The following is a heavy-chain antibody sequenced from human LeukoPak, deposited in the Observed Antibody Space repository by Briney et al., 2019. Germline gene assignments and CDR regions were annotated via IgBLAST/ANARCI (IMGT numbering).Heavy chain of an antibody. CDR1: GGTFSSYA. D-gene: IGHD1-1*01. CDR3: ARDWNDRWFDP. Sequence: SVKVSCKASGGTFSSYAISWVRQAPGQGLEWMGRIIPILGIANYAQKFQGRVTITADKSTSTAYMELSSLRSEDTAVYYCARDWNDRWFDPWGQGTLVTVSS. CDR2: IIPILGIA. J-gene: IGHJ5*02. V-gene: IGHV1-69*04.